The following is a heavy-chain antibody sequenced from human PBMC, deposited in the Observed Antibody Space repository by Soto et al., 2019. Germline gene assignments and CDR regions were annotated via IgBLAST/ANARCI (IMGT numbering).Heavy chain of an antibody. V-gene: IGHV1-18*01. CDR3: ARDDEMTTFLFGVFDI. Sequence: QVQLVQSGAEVKKPGASVKVSCKASGYIFSNYGISWVRQAPGQGLEWMGWISVYNGNTNYAQKFQGRVTMTTDTSTTTGYMELRSLRSDDTAVYYCARDDEMTTFLFGVFDIWGQGTMVTVSS. CDR1: GYIFSNYG. D-gene: IGHD2-8*01. J-gene: IGHJ3*02. CDR2: ISVYNGNT.